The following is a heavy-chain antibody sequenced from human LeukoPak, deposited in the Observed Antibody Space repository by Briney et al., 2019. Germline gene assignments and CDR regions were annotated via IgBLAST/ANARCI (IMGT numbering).Heavy chain of an antibody. CDR1: GGSITNYY. Sequence: SETLPLTCTVSGGSITNYYWSWIRQPPGKGLEWIGYIYYSGSTNYNPSLKSRVTISVDTSKNQFSLKLSSVTAADTAVYYCAVAYYYDSSGREDWGQGTLVTVSS. CDR3: AVAYYYDSSGRED. D-gene: IGHD3-22*01. V-gene: IGHV4-59*12. CDR2: IYYSGST. J-gene: IGHJ4*02.